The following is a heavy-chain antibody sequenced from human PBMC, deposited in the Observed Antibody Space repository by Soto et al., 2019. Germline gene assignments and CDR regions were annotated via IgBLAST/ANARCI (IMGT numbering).Heavy chain of an antibody. D-gene: IGHD1-26*01. CDR1: GASISGSDHY. CDR2: LSYTGNSYNP. V-gene: IGHV4-30-4*01. J-gene: IGHJ4*02. Sequence: QVQLQESGPGLVKASQTLSLTCTVSGASISGSDHYWSWIRQPPGKGLEWIGHLSYTGNSYNPYSTPSLQSRPTMSLDTSKTRFSLNMPSVTAAAPAVYFCARSGRSLLAYWGQGALVSVSS. CDR3: ARSGRSLLAY.